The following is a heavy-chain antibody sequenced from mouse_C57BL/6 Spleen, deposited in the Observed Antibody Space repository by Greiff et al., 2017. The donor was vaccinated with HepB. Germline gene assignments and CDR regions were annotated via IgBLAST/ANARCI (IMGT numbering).Heavy chain of an antibody. CDR2: IRSKSNNYAT. Sequence: EVKVVESGGGLVQPKGSLKLSCAASGFSFNTYAMNWVRQAPGKGLEWVARIRSKSNNYATYYADSVKDRFTISRDDSESMLYLQMNNLKTEDTAMYYCVRQSSSFFMDYWGQGTSVTVSS. D-gene: IGHD1-1*01. J-gene: IGHJ4*01. CDR3: VRQSSSFFMDY. V-gene: IGHV10-1*01. CDR1: GFSFNTYA.